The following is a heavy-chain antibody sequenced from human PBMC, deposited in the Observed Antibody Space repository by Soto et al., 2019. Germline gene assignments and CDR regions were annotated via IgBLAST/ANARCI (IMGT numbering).Heavy chain of an antibody. CDR3: ARDYRDDYGDYWFDP. J-gene: IGHJ5*02. V-gene: IGHV1-18*01. D-gene: IGHD4-17*01. Sequence: ASVKVSCKASGYTFTSYGISWVRQAPGQGLEWMGWISAYNGNTNYAQKLQGRVTMTTDTSTSTAYMELRSLRSDDTAVYYCARDYRDDYGDYWFDPWGQGTLVTVSS. CDR2: ISAYNGNT. CDR1: GYTFTSYG.